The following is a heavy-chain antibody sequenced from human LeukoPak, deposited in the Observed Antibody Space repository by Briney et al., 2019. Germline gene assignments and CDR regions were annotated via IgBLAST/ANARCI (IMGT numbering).Heavy chain of an antibody. CDR1: GFSFSNCA. Sequence: GGSLTLSCAASGFSFSNCAMHWVRQARGKGLEYVSGISSSGGSTYYANSVKGRFTISRDNSKNTLYLQMGSLRAEDMAVYYCAMPYCTSTSCLYYYFDYWGQGTLATVSS. J-gene: IGHJ4*02. V-gene: IGHV3-64*01. CDR2: ISSSGGST. CDR3: AMPYCTSTSCLYYYFDY. D-gene: IGHD2-2*01.